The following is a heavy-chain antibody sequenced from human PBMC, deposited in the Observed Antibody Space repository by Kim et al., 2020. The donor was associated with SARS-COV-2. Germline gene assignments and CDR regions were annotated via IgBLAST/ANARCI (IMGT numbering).Heavy chain of an antibody. CDR3: AKLAAARTLNFDY. V-gene: IGHV1-69*01. D-gene: IGHD6-13*01. J-gene: IGHJ4*02. Sequence: NDAQKFQGRVTITEEESTSTAYMEMSSLRSEDTDVYYCAKLAAARTLNFDYWGQGTLVTVSS.